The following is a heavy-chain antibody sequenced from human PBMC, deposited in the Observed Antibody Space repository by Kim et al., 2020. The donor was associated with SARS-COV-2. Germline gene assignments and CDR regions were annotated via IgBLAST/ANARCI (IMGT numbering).Heavy chain of an antibody. CDR3: AKASTDIVVVVAAVGGSYDYGMDV. V-gene: IGHV3-43*02. D-gene: IGHD2-15*01. J-gene: IGHJ6*02. CDR2: ISGDGGST. Sequence: GGSLRLSCAASGFTFDDYAMHWVRQAPGKGLEWVSLISGDGGSTYYADSVKGRFTISRDNSKNSLYLQMNSLRTEDTALYYCAKASTDIVVVVAAVGGSYDYGMDVWGQGTTVTVSS. CDR1: GFTFDDYA.